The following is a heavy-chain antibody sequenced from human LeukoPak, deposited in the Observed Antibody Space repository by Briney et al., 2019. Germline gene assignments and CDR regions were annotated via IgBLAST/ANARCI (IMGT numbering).Heavy chain of an antibody. CDR2: ISYDGSNK. CDR1: GFTFSSYA. J-gene: IGHJ4*02. D-gene: IGHD3-10*01. Sequence: SGGSLRLSCAASGFTFSSYAMHWVRQAPGKGLEWVAVISYDGSNKYYADSVKGRSTISRDNSKNTLYLQMNSLRAEDTAVYYCARGKAAMVRGVIAYWGQGTLVTVSS. V-gene: IGHV3-30-3*01. CDR3: ARGKAAMVRGVIAY.